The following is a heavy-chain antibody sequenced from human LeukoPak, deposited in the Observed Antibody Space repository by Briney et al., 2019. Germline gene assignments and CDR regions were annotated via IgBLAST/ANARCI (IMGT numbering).Heavy chain of an antibody. V-gene: IGHV3-53*01. CDR3: ARLRGYSGYDYFDY. D-gene: IGHD5-12*01. Sequence: GGPLRLSCAASGFTVSSNYMSWVRQAPGKGLEWVSVIYSGGSTDYADSVKGRFTISRDNSKNTLYLQMNSLRAEDTAVYYCARLRGYSGYDYFDYWGQGTLVTVSS. CDR2: IYSGGST. CDR1: GFTVSSNY. J-gene: IGHJ4*02.